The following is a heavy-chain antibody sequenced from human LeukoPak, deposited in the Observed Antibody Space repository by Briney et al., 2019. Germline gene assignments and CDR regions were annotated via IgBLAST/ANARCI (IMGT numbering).Heavy chain of an antibody. J-gene: IGHJ6*02. V-gene: IGHV4-4*07. CDR1: GGSISDYY. CDR2: IYTSGST. D-gene: IGHD5-24*01. Sequence: SETLSLTRTVSGGSISDYYWSWIRQPAGKGLEWIGRIYTSGSTYYNPSLKSRVTISVHTSENQFSLRLRSVTAADTAVYYCSRSRRDGYHDYFGMDVWGLGTTVTVSS. CDR3: SRSRRDGYHDYFGMDV.